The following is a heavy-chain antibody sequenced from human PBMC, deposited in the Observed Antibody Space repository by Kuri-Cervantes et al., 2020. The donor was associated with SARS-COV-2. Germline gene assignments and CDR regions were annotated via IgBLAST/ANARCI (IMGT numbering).Heavy chain of an antibody. V-gene: IGHV3-30*04. CDR2: ISFDGSNK. J-gene: IGHJ5*02. Sequence: SLKISCTGPGFSLSGYALHWVRQAPGKGLEWVAVISFDGSNKKYADFVEGRFTISRDNSKNTLYLQMNSLRAEDTAVYYCARGRLTGTTLSWGQGTLVTVSS. D-gene: IGHD1-7*01. CDR3: ARGRLTGTTLS. CDR1: GFSLSGYA.